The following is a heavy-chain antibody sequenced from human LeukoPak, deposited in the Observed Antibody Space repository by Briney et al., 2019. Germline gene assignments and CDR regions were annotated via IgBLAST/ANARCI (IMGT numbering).Heavy chain of an antibody. Sequence: PSQTLSLTCTVSGGSISSGGYYWSWIRQHPGKGLEWIGYIYYSGSTYYNPSLKSRVTISVDTSKNQFSLKLSSVTAADTAVYYCARAPGYRSSTSCFYHYYYGMDVWGQGTTVTVSS. D-gene: IGHD2-2*01. CDR3: ARAPGYRSSTSCFYHYYYGMDV. CDR1: GGSISSGGYY. V-gene: IGHV4-31*03. J-gene: IGHJ6*02. CDR2: IYYSGST.